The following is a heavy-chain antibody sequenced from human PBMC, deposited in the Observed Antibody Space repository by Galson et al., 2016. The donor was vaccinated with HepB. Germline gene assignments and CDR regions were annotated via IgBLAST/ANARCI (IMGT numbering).Heavy chain of an antibody. CDR2: FENNANSHTI. J-gene: IGHJ4*01. CDR1: GFTVSDYD. Sequence: SLRLSCAASGFTVSDYDMDWVRQAPGKGLEWVGRFENNANSHTILYAASVRGRFSISRDASKNSLDLEMNSLKTDDTAVYFCARRGTAGGLDLWGQGNPGHRLL. D-gene: IGHD1-7*01. V-gene: IGHV3-72*01. CDR3: ARRGTAGGLDL.